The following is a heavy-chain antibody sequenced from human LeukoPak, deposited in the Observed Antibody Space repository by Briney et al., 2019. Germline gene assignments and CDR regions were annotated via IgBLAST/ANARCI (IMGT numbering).Heavy chain of an antibody. CDR3: ATDTPGRWDPPFDY. Sequence: GGSLRLSCAASGFTFSSYGMHWVRQAPGKGLEWVAFIRYDGSNKYYADSVKGRFTISRDNSKNMLYLQMNSLRAEDTAVYYCATDTPGRWDPPFDYWGQGTLVTVSS. CDR1: GFTFSSYG. D-gene: IGHD1-26*01. J-gene: IGHJ4*02. CDR2: IRYDGSNK. V-gene: IGHV3-30*02.